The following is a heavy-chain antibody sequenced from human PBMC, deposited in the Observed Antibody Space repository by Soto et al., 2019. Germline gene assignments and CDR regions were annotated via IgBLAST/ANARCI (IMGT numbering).Heavy chain of an antibody. D-gene: IGHD1-20*01. J-gene: IGHJ4*02. Sequence: SETRSLTCTVSSGSISVTNVFWGWVRQPPGKGLEWIGNVDYSGTAYFSPSIATRVTFHVDTYKTQVSLTLYSVTAADTAVYYCARITGRHLDYWGQGILVTV. CDR2: VDYSGTA. CDR1: SGSISVTNVF. CDR3: ARITGRHLDY. V-gene: IGHV4-39*01.